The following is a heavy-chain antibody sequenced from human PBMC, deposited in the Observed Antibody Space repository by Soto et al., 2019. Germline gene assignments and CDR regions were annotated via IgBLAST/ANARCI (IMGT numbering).Heavy chain of an antibody. Sequence: QITLKESGPTLVKPPETLTLICTFSGFSLSTNGVGVGWIRQPPGKALEWLALIYWNDDKRYSPSLQSRLTITKDTSKVPVVFTMTNLDPVDTATYYCAREGAIVPKFFDPWGQGILVTVSS. J-gene: IGHJ5*02. D-gene: IGHD1-26*01. CDR3: AREGAIVPKFFDP. CDR1: GFSLSTNGVG. V-gene: IGHV2-5*01. CDR2: IYWNDDK.